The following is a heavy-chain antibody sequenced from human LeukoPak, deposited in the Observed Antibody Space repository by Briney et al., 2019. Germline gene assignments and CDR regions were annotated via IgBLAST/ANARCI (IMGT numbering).Heavy chain of an antibody. D-gene: IGHD2-15*01. V-gene: IGHV4-34*01. CDR3: ASLRGYCSGGSCYYYFDY. CDR1: GGSFSGYY. J-gene: IGHJ4*02. CDR2: INHSGST. Sequence: PSETLSLTCAVYGGSFSGYYWSWIRQPPGKGLEWIGEINHSGSTNYNPSLKSRVTISVDTSKNQFSLKLSSVTAADTAVYYCASLRGYCSGGSCYYYFDYWGQGTLVTVSS.